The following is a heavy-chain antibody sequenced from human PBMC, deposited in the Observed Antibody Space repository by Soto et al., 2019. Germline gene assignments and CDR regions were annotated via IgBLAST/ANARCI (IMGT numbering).Heavy chain of an antibody. Sequence: SSETLSLTCAVYGGSFSGYYWSWIRQPPGKGLEWIGEINHSGSTNYNPSLKSRVTISVDTCKNQFSLKLSSVTAADTAVYYCAREDPSTNWGQGTLVTVSS. CDR1: GGSFSGYY. CDR2: INHSGST. J-gene: IGHJ4*02. CDR3: AREDPSTN. V-gene: IGHV4-34*01.